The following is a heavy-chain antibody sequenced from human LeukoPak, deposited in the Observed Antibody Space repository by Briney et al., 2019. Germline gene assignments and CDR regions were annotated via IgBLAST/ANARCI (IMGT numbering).Heavy chain of an antibody. V-gene: IGHV3-21*01. CDR3: TRSLPVVRACDTFDI. J-gene: IGHJ3*02. CDR1: GVTFTNYG. CDR2: ISSSGKYT. D-gene: IGHD3-10*01. Sequence: KPGGSLRLSCAVSGVTFTNYGVTWVRQAPGKGLEWVSSISSSGKYTYYADSLRGRLTISRDNAKNSLDLQMNSLRAEDTAVYYCTRSLPVVRACDTFDIWGQGTMVTVSS.